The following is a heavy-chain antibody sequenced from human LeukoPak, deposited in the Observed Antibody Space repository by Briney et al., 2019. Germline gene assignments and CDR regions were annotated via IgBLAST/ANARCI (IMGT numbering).Heavy chain of an antibody. V-gene: IGHV4-30-2*01. D-gene: IGHD3-10*01. CDR2: IYHSGST. CDR1: GGSISSGGYS. Sequence: SETLSLTCAVSGGSISSGGYSWSWIRQPPGKGLEWIGYIYHSGSTYYNPSLKSRVTISVDRSKNQFSLKLSSVTAADTAVYYCARVARFGELRFDYWGQGTLVTLSS. J-gene: IGHJ4*02. CDR3: ARVARFGELRFDY.